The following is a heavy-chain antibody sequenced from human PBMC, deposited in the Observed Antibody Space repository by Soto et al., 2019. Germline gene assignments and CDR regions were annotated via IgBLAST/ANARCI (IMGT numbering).Heavy chain of an antibody. Sequence: SETLSLTCTVSGGSISSYYWSWIRQPPGKGLEWIGYIYYSGSTNYNPSLKSRVTISVDTSKNQFSLKLSSVTAADTAVYYCARGLIVNWFDPWGQGTLVTVSS. CDR1: GGSISSYY. V-gene: IGHV4-59*01. CDR2: IYYSGST. J-gene: IGHJ5*02. D-gene: IGHD2-21*01. CDR3: ARGLIVNWFDP.